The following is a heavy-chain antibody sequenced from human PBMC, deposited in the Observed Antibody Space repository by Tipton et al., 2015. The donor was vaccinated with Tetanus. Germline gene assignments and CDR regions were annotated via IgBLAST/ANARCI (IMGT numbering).Heavy chain of an antibody. D-gene: IGHD5-18*01. J-gene: IGHJ4*02. Sequence: TLSPTCTVSGGSVSRSFWGWIRQAPGKGLEWIGNIYKTGDTNYNPSLKSRVTMSVNTSKNQFSLKLTSVTAADTATYYCARMGFTYGQVVYWGQGTLVTVAS. CDR2: IYKTGDT. CDR1: GGSVSRSF. CDR3: ARMGFTYGQVVY. V-gene: IGHV4-4*08.